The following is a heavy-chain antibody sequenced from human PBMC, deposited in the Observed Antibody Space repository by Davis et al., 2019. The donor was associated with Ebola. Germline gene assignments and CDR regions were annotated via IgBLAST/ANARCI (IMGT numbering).Heavy chain of an antibody. V-gene: IGHV1-3*01. J-gene: IGHJ6*02. CDR2: INAGNGNT. Sequence: ASVKVSCKASGYTFTRYNMHWVRQAPGQRLEWMGWINAGNGNTKYSQKFQGRVTMTRDTSTSTVYMELSSLRSEDTAVYYCAREVTMVQGVIITGYYYYYGMDVWGQGTTVTVSS. D-gene: IGHD3-10*01. CDR1: GYTFTRYN. CDR3: AREVTMVQGVIITGYYYYYGMDV.